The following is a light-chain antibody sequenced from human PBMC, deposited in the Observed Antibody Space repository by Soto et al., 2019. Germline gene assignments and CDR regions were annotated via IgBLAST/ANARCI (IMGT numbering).Light chain of an antibody. CDR1: QSISSW. V-gene: IGKV1-5*03. Sequence: DIQMTQSPSTLSASVGDRVTITCRASQSISSWLAWYQQKPGKAPKLLIYKASSFETGVPSRFSGSGSGTEFTLAISGLQPDDFATYYCQQYNNYMWTFGQGTKVEIK. CDR3: QQYNNYMWT. J-gene: IGKJ1*01. CDR2: KAS.